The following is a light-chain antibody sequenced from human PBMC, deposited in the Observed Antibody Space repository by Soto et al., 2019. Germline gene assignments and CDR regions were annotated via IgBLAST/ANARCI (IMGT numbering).Light chain of an antibody. J-gene: IGKJ1*01. CDR1: QGIRSW. CDR2: AAS. CDR3: QHYNSYSEA. V-gene: IGKV1D-16*01. Sequence: DIQMTQSPSSVSASVGDRVTITCRASQGIRSWLAWYQQTQGKAPKLXIYAASSLQSGVPSRFSGSGAGTDCTRTISSLQPEDVATAYCQHYNSYSEAFGQGTKVDIK.